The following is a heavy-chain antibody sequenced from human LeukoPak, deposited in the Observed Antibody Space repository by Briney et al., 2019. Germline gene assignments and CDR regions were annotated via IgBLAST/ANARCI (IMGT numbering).Heavy chain of an antibody. CDR1: GFTFSDYY. V-gene: IGHV3-23*01. D-gene: IGHD4-11*01. Sequence: GGSLRLSCAASGFTFSDYYMSWVRQAPGKGLEWVSAISNSGDSTFYADSVKGRFAVSRDNSRNTLYLQMNSLRAEDTAVYYCATSKFFWGQGTLVTVSS. CDR3: ATSKFF. CDR2: ISNSGDST. J-gene: IGHJ4*02.